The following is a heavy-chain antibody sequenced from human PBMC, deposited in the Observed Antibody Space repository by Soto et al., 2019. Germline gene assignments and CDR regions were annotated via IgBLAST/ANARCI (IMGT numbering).Heavy chain of an antibody. J-gene: IGHJ4*02. Sequence: GGSLRLSCAASGFTFDDYGMSWVRQAPGKGLEWVSTINWTGGTTGYADSVKGRFTISRDNAKKSLYLQMDSLRGEDTALYYCARGDSSGLYYFDYWGQGTLVTVSS. CDR1: GFTFDDYG. CDR3: ARGDSSGLYYFDY. V-gene: IGHV3-20*04. D-gene: IGHD3-22*01. CDR2: INWTGGTT.